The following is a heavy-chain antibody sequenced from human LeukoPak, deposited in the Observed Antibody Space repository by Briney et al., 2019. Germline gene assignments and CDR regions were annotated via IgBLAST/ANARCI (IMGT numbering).Heavy chain of an antibody. D-gene: IGHD3-10*01. V-gene: IGHV3-21*01. J-gene: IGHJ6*02. CDR3: ARVGRGVYGMDV. Sequence: GRSLRLSCAASGFTFSGYCMNWVRQAPGKGLEGGSSLRNSSRYIYYADSVKGRFTITRDNAKNSLYVPMNSLRAEDTAVYYCARVGRGVYGMDVWGQGTTVTVSS. CDR1: GFTFSGYC. CDR2: LRNSSRYI.